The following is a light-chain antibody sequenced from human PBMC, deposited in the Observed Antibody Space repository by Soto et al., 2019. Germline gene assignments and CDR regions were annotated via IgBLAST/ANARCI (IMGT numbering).Light chain of an antibody. J-gene: IGKJ2*01. CDR1: QTISSY. CDR3: QQSHSIPYT. CDR2: AAS. V-gene: IGKV1-39*01. Sequence: DIQMTQSPSSLSASVGDRVIITCRGSQTISSYLNWYQQKPGKAPKLLIYAASSLQSGVPSRFSGSGSGTDFTLTISSLQPEDFATYYCQQSHSIPYTFGQGTKLEIK.